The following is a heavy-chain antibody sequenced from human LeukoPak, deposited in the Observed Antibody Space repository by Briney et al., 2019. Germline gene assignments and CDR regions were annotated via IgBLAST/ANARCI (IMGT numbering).Heavy chain of an antibody. V-gene: IGHV1-8*01. CDR1: GYTFTSYD. Sequence: ASVKVSCKASGYTFTSYDINWVRQATGQGLEWMGWMNPNSGNTGYAQKFQGRVTMTRNTSISTAYMELSSLRSEDTAVYYCARGHELRFLEWLARRNRGSNWFDPWGQGTLVTVSS. CDR3: ARGHELRFLEWLARRNRGSNWFDP. CDR2: MNPNSGNT. D-gene: IGHD3-3*01. J-gene: IGHJ5*02.